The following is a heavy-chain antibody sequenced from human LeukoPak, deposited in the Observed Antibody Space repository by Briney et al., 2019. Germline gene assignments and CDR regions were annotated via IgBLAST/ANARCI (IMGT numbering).Heavy chain of an antibody. D-gene: IGHD2-15*01. V-gene: IGHV3-30*03. CDR3: ARSYYCSGGSCYFDY. Sequence: GGSLRLSCAASGFTFSSYGMHWVRQAPGKGLEWVAVISYDGSNKYYADSVKGRFTISRDNSKNTLYLQMNSLRAEDTAVYYCARSYYCSGGSCYFDYWGQGTLVTVSS. J-gene: IGHJ4*02. CDR2: ISYDGSNK. CDR1: GFTFSSYG.